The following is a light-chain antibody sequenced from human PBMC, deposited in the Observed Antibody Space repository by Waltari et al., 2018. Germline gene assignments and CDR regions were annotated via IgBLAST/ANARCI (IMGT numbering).Light chain of an antibody. CDR1: SSDVGGYNY. CDR3: SSYASSNTLVI. J-gene: IGLJ2*01. Sequence: QSALTQPASVSGSPGQSITISCTGTSSDVGGYNYVSWYQQRPGKAPQVMIYEVSNRASGVSNRCSGSKSSNTASLTISGLQAEDEADYYCSSYASSNTLVIFGGGTKLTVL. V-gene: IGLV2-14*01. CDR2: EVS.